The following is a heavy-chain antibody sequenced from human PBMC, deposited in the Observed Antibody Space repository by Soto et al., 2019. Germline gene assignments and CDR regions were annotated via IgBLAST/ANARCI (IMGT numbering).Heavy chain of an antibody. CDR3: ESYLRDDDY. J-gene: IGHJ4*02. CDR1: GGSISSSSYY. Sequence: SETLSLTCTVSGGSISSSSYYWGWIRQPPGKGLEWIGSIYYSGSTYYNPSLKSRVTISVDTSKNQFSLKLSSVTAADTAVYYCESYLRDDDYWGQGTLVTVSS. V-gene: IGHV4-39*01. CDR2: IYYSGST. D-gene: IGHD3-16*02.